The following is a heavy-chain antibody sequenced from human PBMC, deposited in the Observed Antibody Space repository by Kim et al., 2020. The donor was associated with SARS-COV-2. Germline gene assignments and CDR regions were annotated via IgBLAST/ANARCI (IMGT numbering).Heavy chain of an antibody. Sequence: SETLSLTCTVSGGSISSFYWTWIRQPPGKGLECIGYIYYTGSTNYNPSLKSRVTISVDTSKNQFSLRLSSVTAADTAVYYCARGAGAVAEGYYYYPMDVWGQGTTVTVSS. CDR1: GGSISSFY. V-gene: IGHV4-59*01. CDR3: ARGAGAVAEGYYYYPMDV. CDR2: IYYTGST. D-gene: IGHD6-19*01. J-gene: IGHJ6*02.